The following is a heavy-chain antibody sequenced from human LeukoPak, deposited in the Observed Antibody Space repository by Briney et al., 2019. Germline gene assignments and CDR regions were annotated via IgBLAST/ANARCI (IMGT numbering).Heavy chain of an antibody. V-gene: IGHV1-69*04. D-gene: IGHD4-17*01. Sequence: SVKVSCKASGGTFSSYAISWVRQAPGQGLEWMGRITPILGIANYAQKFQGRVTITADKSTSTAYMELSSLRSEDTAVYYCAADYGDYLGEDYWGQGTLVTVSS. J-gene: IGHJ4*02. CDR1: GGTFSSYA. CDR2: ITPILGIA. CDR3: AADYGDYLGEDY.